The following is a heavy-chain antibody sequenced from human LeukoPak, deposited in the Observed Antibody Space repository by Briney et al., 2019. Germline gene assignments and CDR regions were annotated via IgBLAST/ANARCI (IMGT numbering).Heavy chain of an antibody. J-gene: IGHJ4*02. V-gene: IGHV3-11*01. CDR3: ARDQYLDC. CDR1: GFTFSDYY. Sequence: GGSLRLSCAASGFTFSDYYMGWIRQAPGKGLEWVSSISRGGNSVYYADSVRGRFTISRDNAKNSLYLQMNSLRAEDTAVYYCARDQYLDCRGQGTLITVSS. CDR2: ISRGGNSV.